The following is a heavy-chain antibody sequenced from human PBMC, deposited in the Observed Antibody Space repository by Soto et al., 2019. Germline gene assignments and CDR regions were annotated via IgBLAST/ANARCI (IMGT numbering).Heavy chain of an antibody. CDR1: GFTLSGYG. Sequence: QVQLDQSGAEVKKPGASVRVSCKASGFTLSGYGINWVRQAPGQGLEWMAWIGVYNGKTDYAEMLPGRGTPTTDTYTNTAYMRLRRLRSYDRGVYYCERLPTAHPTLDVGGQGTTVTVSS. V-gene: IGHV1-18*01. CDR3: ERLPTAHPTLDV. CDR2: IGVYNGKT. D-gene: IGHD2-2*01. J-gene: IGHJ6*02.